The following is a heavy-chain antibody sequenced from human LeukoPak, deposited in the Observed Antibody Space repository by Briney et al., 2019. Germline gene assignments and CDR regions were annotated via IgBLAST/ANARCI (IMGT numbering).Heavy chain of an antibody. V-gene: IGHV4-59*12. D-gene: IGHD6-19*01. CDR1: GGSISSYY. CDR2: IYYSGST. Sequence: MTSETLSLTCTVSGGSISSYYWSWIRQPPGKGLEWIGYIYYSGSTNYNPSLKSRVTISVDTSKNQFSLRLSSVTAADTAVYYCARDRADGSSGWYSYYYYYMDVWGKGTTVTVSS. J-gene: IGHJ6*03. CDR3: ARDRADGSSGWYSYYYYYMDV.